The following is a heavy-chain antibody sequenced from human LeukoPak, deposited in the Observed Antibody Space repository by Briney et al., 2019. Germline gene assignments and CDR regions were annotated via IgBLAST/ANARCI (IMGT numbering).Heavy chain of an antibody. V-gene: IGHV4-39*01. D-gene: IGHD2-8*01. J-gene: IGHJ4*02. CDR1: GGSISSSSYY. Sequence: SETLSLTCTVSGGSISSSSYYWGWIRQPPGKGLEWIGSIYYSGNTYYNPSLKSRVTISVDTSKNQFSLKLSSVTAADTAVYYCARAWLYATEDLGGYYFDYWGQGTLVTVSS. CDR2: IYYSGNT. CDR3: ARAWLYATEDLGGYYFDY.